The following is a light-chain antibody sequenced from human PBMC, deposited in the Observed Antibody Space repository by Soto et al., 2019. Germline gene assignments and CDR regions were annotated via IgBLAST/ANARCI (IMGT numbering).Light chain of an antibody. V-gene: IGKV1-6*01. J-gene: IGKJ1*01. CDR2: AAS. CDR3: LQDYTYPRT. CDR1: QGITND. Sequence: ILITQSPASLSVSLGDTVTITCRASQGITNDLGWYQQKPGKAPKLLIYAASSLQSGVPSRFSGSGSGTDFTLTISSLQPEDFATYYCLQDYTYPRTFGQGTKVDIK.